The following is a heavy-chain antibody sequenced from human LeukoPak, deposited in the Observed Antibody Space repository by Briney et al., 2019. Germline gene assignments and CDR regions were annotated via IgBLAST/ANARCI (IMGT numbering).Heavy chain of an antibody. V-gene: IGHV1-8*01. J-gene: IGHJ4*02. D-gene: IGHD2-15*01. CDR2: MNPNSGNT. CDR1: GYTFTSYD. CDR3: ARGAPGGYCSGGSCPYFDY. Sequence: ASVKVSCKASGYTFTSYDINWVRQAAGQGREGMGWMNPNSGNTGYAQKFQGRVTMTRNTSISTAYMELSSLRSEDTAVYYCARGAPGGYCSGGSCPYFDYWGQGTLVTVSS.